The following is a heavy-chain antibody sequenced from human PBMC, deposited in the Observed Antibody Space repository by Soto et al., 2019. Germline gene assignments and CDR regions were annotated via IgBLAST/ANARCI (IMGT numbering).Heavy chain of an antibody. D-gene: IGHD3-10*01. Sequence: QVQLVQSGAEMKKPGASVKVSCESSGYTFTADYIHWVRQAPGHGLEWMGWINPNGGGTKYAQKFQGRVTMTSDTSINTAYMELTRLTSDDTAVYYCARAVHTMVQGVRFRVDQWGQGSLVTISS. CDR2: INPNGGGT. CDR1: GYTFTADY. CDR3: ARAVHTMVQGVRFRVDQ. J-gene: IGHJ4*02. V-gene: IGHV1-2*02.